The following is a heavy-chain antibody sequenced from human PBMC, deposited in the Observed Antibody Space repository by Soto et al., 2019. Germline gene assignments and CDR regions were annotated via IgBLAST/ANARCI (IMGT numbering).Heavy chain of an antibody. CDR1: GFTFSSYA. Sequence: AGGSLRLSCAASGFTFSSYAMHWVRQAPGKGLEWVAVISYDGSNKYYADSVKGRFTISRDNSKNTLYLQMNSLRAEDTAVYYCARRIVVVPAAPLDYWGQGTLVTVSP. V-gene: IGHV3-30-3*01. CDR2: ISYDGSNK. D-gene: IGHD2-2*01. J-gene: IGHJ4*02. CDR3: ARRIVVVPAAPLDY.